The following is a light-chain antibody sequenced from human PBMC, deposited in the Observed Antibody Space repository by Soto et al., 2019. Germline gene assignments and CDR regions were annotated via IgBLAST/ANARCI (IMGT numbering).Light chain of an antibody. Sequence: EFVLTQSPGTLSLSPGERATLSCRASQSVTSSYLAWYQQKPGQAPRLLMYGASTRADGIPARFTGSGSGTEFTLTISSLQSEDFAVYYCQQYHIWPPWTSGQGTKVDIK. CDR1: QSVTSSY. V-gene: IGKV3-15*01. CDR2: GAS. CDR3: QQYHIWPPWT. J-gene: IGKJ1*01.